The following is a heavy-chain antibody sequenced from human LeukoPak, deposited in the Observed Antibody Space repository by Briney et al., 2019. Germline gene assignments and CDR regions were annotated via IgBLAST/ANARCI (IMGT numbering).Heavy chain of an antibody. CDR2: INHSGST. Sequence: SETLSLTCAVYGGSFSGYYWSWIRQPPGKGLEWIGEINHSGSTNYNPSLKSRVTISVDTSKNQFSLKLSSVTAADTAVYYCARGPYGIAVAGTWDYWGQGTLVTVSS. J-gene: IGHJ4*02. V-gene: IGHV4-34*01. CDR1: GGSFSGYY. D-gene: IGHD6-19*01. CDR3: ARGPYGIAVAGTWDY.